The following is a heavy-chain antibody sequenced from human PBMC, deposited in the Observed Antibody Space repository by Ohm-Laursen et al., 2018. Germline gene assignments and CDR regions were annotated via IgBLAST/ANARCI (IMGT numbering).Heavy chain of an antibody. Sequence: SDTLSLTCAVSGGSVIRHSWLWIRQPPGKGLEWIGYIDYIGGANYNTSLKSRVTISVDTSKNQFSLKLRSVTAADTAAYYCARDRDGHKDFDYWGQGTLVSVSS. CDR1: GGSVIRHS. CDR2: IDYIGGA. J-gene: IGHJ4*02. CDR3: ARDRDGHKDFDY. D-gene: IGHD5-24*01. V-gene: IGHV4-59*02.